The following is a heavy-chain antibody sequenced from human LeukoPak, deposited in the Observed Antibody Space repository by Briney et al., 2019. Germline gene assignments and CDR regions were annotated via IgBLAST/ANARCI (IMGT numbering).Heavy chain of an antibody. J-gene: IGHJ3*02. CDR2: ISSSGSGI. CDR3: AREVAVAGTTGDYDI. Sequence: GGSLRLSCAASGFTFRSYEMNWVRQAPGKGLEWVSYISSSGSGIHYADSVKGRFTISRDNAKNSLYLQMNSLRAEDMAVYYCAREVAVAGTTGDYDIWGQGTMVTVSS. V-gene: IGHV3-48*03. D-gene: IGHD6-19*01. CDR1: GFTFRSYE.